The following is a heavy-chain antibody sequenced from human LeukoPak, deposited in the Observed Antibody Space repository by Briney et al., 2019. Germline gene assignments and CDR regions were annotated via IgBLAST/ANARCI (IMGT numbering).Heavy chain of an antibody. V-gene: IGHV1-69*04. D-gene: IGHD5-24*01. Sequence: ASVKVSCKASGGTFSSYAIIWVRQAPGQGLEWMGRIIPILGIANYAQKFQGRVTITADKSTSTAYMELSSLRSEDTAVYYCARDRDRMATIFRGIGYWGQGTLVTVSS. CDR3: ARDRDRMATIFRGIGY. CDR2: IIPILGIA. J-gene: IGHJ4*02. CDR1: GGTFSSYA.